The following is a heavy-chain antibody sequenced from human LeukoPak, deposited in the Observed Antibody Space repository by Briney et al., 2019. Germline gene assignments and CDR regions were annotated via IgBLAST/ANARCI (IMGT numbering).Heavy chain of an antibody. CDR2: IYYSGST. CDR3: ARHRELRYFDWLSPFDY. Sequence: SSETLSLTCTVSGGSISSYYWSWIRRPPGKGLEWIGYIYYSGSTNYNPSLKSRVTISVDTSKNQFSLKLSSVTAADTAVYYCARHRELRYFDWLSPFDYWGQGTLVTVSS. V-gene: IGHV4-59*08. J-gene: IGHJ4*02. D-gene: IGHD3-9*01. CDR1: GGSISSYY.